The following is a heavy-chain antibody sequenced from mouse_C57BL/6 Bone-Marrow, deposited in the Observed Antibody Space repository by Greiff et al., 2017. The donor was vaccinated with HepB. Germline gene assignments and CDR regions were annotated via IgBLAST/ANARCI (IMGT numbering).Heavy chain of an antibody. CDR2: IDPSDSYT. CDR1: GYTFTSYW. V-gene: IGHV1-59*01. Sequence: VQLQQPGAELVRPGTSVKLSCKASGYTFTSYWMHWVKQRPGQGLEWIGVIDPSDSYTNYNQKFKGKATLTVDTSSSTAYMQLSSLTSEDSAVYYCARPDYWGQGTLVTVSA. CDR3: ARPDY. J-gene: IGHJ3*01.